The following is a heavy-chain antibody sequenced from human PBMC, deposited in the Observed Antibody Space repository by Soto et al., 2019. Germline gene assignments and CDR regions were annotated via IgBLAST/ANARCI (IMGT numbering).Heavy chain of an antibody. V-gene: IGHV4-30-4*01. CDR2: IYYSGST. Sequence: SETLSLTCTVSGGSISSGDYYWSWIRQPPGKGLEWIGYIYYSGSTYYNPSLKSRVTISVDTSKNQFSLKLSSVTAADTAVYYCARELRLTGTGDDAFDIWGQGTMVTVSS. D-gene: IGHD1-1*01. CDR1: GGSISSGDYY. CDR3: ARELRLTGTGDDAFDI. J-gene: IGHJ3*02.